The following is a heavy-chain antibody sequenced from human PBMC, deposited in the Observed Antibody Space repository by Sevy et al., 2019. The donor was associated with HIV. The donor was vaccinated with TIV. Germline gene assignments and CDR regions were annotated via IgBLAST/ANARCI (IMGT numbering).Heavy chain of an antibody. CDR3: ARENRYFDWSPTGPFDS. Sequence: ASVKVSCKASGYTFTSYAMNWVRQAPGQGLEWMGWINTNTGNPTYAQGFTGRFVFSLDTSVSTAYLQISSLKAEDTAVYYCARENRYFDWSPTGPFDSWGQGTLVTVSS. J-gene: IGHJ5*01. CDR2: INTNTGNP. D-gene: IGHD3-9*01. CDR1: GYTFTSYA. V-gene: IGHV7-4-1*02.